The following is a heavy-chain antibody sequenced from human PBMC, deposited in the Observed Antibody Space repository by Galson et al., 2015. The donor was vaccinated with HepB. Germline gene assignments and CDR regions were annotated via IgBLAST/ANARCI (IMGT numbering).Heavy chain of an antibody. J-gene: IGHJ4*02. CDR3: ARDQGGVVTAMTFGY. Sequence: SLRLSCAASGFTFSSYAMHWVRQAPGKGLEWVAVISYDGSNKYYADSVKGRFTISRDNSKNTLYLQMNSLRAEDTAVYYCARDQGGVVTAMTFGYWGQGTLVTVSS. CDR2: ISYDGSNK. D-gene: IGHD2-21*02. CDR1: GFTFSSYA. V-gene: IGHV3-30-3*01.